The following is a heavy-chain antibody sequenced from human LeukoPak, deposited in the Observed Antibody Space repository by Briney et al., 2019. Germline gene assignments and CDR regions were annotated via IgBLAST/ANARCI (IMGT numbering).Heavy chain of an antibody. Sequence: HPGRSLRLSCAASGFTFSSFGMHWVRQAPDKGLGWVSIISYDGINKYFSDSVNGRFTISRDNSKNTLYLQMNSLRREVAAVYYCAKDLVVEAAGFSFDYWGQGTLVTVSS. CDR3: AKDLVVEAAGFSFDY. D-gene: IGHD6-13*01. CDR2: ISYDGINK. CDR1: GFTFSSFG. V-gene: IGHV3-30*18. J-gene: IGHJ4*02.